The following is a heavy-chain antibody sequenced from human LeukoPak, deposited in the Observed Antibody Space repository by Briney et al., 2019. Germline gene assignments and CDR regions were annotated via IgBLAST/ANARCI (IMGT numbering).Heavy chain of an antibody. CDR1: GFTFSSYW. V-gene: IGHV3-23*01. D-gene: IGHD3-22*01. Sequence: PGGSLRLSCAASGFTFSSYWMSWVRQAPGKGLEWVSAISGSGGSTYYADSVKGRLTISRDNSKNTLYLQMNSLRAEDTAVYYCAKDHSPYYYDSSGHFDYWGQGTLVTVSS. CDR2: ISGSGGST. J-gene: IGHJ4*02. CDR3: AKDHSPYYYDSSGHFDY.